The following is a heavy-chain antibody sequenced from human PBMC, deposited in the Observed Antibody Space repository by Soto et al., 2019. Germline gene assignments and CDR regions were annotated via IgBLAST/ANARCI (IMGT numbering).Heavy chain of an antibody. Sequence: SETLSLTCTVSGGSISSGGYYWSWIRQHPGKGLEWIGYIYYSGSTYYNLSLKSRVTISVDTSKNQFSLKLSSVTAADTAVYYCSRVLKYCSGGSCYPDYYGMDVWGQGTTVTVSS. CDR2: IYYSGST. V-gene: IGHV4-31*03. D-gene: IGHD2-15*01. CDR1: GGSISSGGYY. CDR3: SRVLKYCSGGSCYPDYYGMDV. J-gene: IGHJ6*02.